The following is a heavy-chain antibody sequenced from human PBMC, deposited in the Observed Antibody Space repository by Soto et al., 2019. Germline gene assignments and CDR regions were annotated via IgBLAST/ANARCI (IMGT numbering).Heavy chain of an antibody. CDR2: ISYDGSNK. V-gene: IGHV3-30-3*01. CDR3: ASPRRTSHSSSWYYFDY. Sequence: QVQLVESGGGVVQPGRSLRLSCAASGFTFSSYAMHWVRQAPGKGLEWVAVISYDGSNKYYADSVKGRFTISRDNSKNTLYLQMNSLRAEDTAVYYCASPRRTSHSSSWYYFDYWGQGTLVTVSS. D-gene: IGHD6-13*01. J-gene: IGHJ4*02. CDR1: GFTFSSYA.